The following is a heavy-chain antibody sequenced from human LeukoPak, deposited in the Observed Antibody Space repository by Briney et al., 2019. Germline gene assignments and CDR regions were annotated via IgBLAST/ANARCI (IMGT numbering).Heavy chain of an antibody. Sequence: ASVKVSCKASGYTFTSYYMHWVRQAPGQGLEWMGWINPNSGGTNYAQKFQGRVTMTGDTSISTAYMELSRLRSDDTAVYYCARDPDLRYYGMDVWGQGTTVTVSS. CDR1: GYTFTSYY. V-gene: IGHV1-2*02. CDR3: ARDPDLRYYGMDV. J-gene: IGHJ6*02. D-gene: IGHD1-14*01. CDR2: INPNSGGT.